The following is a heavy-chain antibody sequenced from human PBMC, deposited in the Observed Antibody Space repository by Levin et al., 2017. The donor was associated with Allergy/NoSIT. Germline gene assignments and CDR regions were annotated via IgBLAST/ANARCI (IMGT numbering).Heavy chain of an antibody. V-gene: IGHV4-34*01. Sequence: SETLSLTCAVYGESFSGYHWSWICQPPGKGLEWIGEVNHSGSTNYNPSLKSRVTISVDTSKNQFSLKLSSVTAADTAVYYCARRRYGSGSFSAFDPWGQGTLVTVFS. CDR3: ARRRYGSGSFSAFDP. CDR2: VNHSGST. J-gene: IGHJ5*02. CDR1: GESFSGYH. D-gene: IGHD3-10*01.